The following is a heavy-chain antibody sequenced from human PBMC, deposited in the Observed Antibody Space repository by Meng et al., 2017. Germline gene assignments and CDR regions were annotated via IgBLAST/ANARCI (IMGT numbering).Heavy chain of an antibody. D-gene: IGHD3-9*01. V-gene: IGHV3-48*03. Sequence: GESLKISCAASGFTFSSYEMNWVRQAPGKGLEWVSYISSSGSTIYYADSVKGRLTISRDNAKNSLYLQMNSLRAEDTAVYYCARGRYYDILTGPEYFQHWGQGTLVTVSS. CDR3: ARGRYYDILTGPEYFQH. J-gene: IGHJ1*01. CDR2: ISSSGSTI. CDR1: GFTFSSYE.